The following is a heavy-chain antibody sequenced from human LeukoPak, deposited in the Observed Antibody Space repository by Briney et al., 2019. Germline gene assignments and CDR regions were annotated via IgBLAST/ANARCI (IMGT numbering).Heavy chain of an antibody. CDR2: IYYSGST. V-gene: IGHV4-59*08. CDR1: GGSISSNY. CDR3: AKYRSTSGYVDS. D-gene: IGHD3-22*01. J-gene: IGHJ4*02. Sequence: PSETLSLTCSVSGGSISSNYWSWFQQPPGKGLEWIGYIYYSGSTTYNPSLKSRVTISVDTSKTQFSLKLTSVTAADTAVYYCAKYRSTSGYVDSWGQGTLVTVSS.